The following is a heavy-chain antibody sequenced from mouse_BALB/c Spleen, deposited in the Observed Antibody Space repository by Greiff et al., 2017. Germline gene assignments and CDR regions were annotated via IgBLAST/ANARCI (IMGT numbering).Heavy chain of an antibody. CDR2: ISYSGST. V-gene: IGHV3-2*02. CDR3: ARWTERYYFDY. CDR1: GYSITSDYA. Sequence: EVKLQESGPGLVKPSQSLSLTCTVTGYSITSDYAWNWIRQFPGNKLEWMGYISYSGSTSYNPSLKSRISITRDTSKNQFFLQLNSVTTEDTATYYCARWTERYYFDYWGQGTTLTVSS. J-gene: IGHJ2*01.